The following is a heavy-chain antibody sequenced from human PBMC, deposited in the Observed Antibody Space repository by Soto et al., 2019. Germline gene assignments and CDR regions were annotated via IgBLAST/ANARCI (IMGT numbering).Heavy chain of an antibody. D-gene: IGHD2-15*01. CDR2: VPQDGVDG. CDR3: AKRRGAGGHFDY. V-gene: IGHV3-7*03. Sequence: GGSLRLSCEVSGFTFSMYSMSWVRQSPGKGLEWVAKVPQDGVDGHYADSVKGRFTISRDNGKNSLYLQLNNLRADDTAVYYCAKRRGAGGHFDYWGQGALVTV. J-gene: IGHJ4*02. CDR1: GFTFSMYS.